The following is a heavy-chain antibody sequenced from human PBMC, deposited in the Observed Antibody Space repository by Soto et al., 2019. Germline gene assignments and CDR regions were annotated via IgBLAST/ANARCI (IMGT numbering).Heavy chain of an antibody. CDR1: GCTFSNYS. CDR3: ARDLGSSWYPEYFQH. Sequence: PGGSLRLSCGAAGCTFSNYSMNWVRQAPGKGLEWVSYISSSSSTIYYADSVKGRFTISRDNAKNSLYLQMNSLRAEDTAVYYCARDLGSSWYPEYFQHWGQGTLVTVSS. V-gene: IGHV3-48*01. J-gene: IGHJ1*01. D-gene: IGHD6-13*01. CDR2: ISSSSSTI.